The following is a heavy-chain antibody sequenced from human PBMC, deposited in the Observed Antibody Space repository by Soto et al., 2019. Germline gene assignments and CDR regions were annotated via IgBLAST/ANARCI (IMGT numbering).Heavy chain of an antibody. CDR1: GFTFSNDW. CDR2: IKSKTDGGTT. J-gene: IGHJ3*02. V-gene: IGHV3-15*01. Sequence: EVQLVESGGGLVKPGGSLRLSCAASGFTFSNDWMSWVRQAPGKGLEWVGRIKSKTDGGTTDYAAPVKGRFTISRDDSKNTLYLQMNSLKTEDTDVYYCTPASYDMLAGSPLAAFDIWGQGKMVTRSS. D-gene: IGHD3-9*01. CDR3: TPASYDMLAGSPLAAFDI.